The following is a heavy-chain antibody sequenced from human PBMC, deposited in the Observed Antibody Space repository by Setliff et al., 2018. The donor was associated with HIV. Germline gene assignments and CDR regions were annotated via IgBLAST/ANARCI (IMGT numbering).Heavy chain of an antibody. J-gene: IGHJ4*02. CDR3: ARDVGGLQMATNFDY. V-gene: IGHV4-4*07. CDR2: IYSSGST. Sequence: SETPSLTCTVSGGSISNYYWAWIWQPAGKGLEWIGRIYSSGSTDYNPSLRSRVTMSVDTSNNQFSLRLTSVTAADTAFYYCARDVGGLQMATNFDYWGQGTLVTVSS. D-gene: IGHD1-26*01. CDR1: GGSISNYY.